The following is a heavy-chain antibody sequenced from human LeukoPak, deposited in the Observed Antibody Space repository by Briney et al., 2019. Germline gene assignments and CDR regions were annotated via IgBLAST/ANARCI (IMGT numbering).Heavy chain of an antibody. D-gene: IGHD6-19*01. Sequence: PGGSLRLSCAASGFTFSSYWMHWVRQAPGKGLVWVSRINSDGSSTSYADSVKGRFTISRDNAKNTLCLQMNSLRAEDTAMYYCARDLGYSSGVDYWGQGTLVTVSS. CDR3: ARDLGYSSGVDY. CDR2: INSDGSST. CDR1: GFTFSSYW. J-gene: IGHJ4*02. V-gene: IGHV3-74*01.